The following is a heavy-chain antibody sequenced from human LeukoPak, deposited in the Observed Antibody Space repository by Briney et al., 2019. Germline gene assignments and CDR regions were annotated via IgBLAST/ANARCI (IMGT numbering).Heavy chain of an antibody. J-gene: IGHJ4*02. CDR2: IKQDGSEK. D-gene: IGHD6-13*01. V-gene: IGHV3-7*01. CDR1: GFSGYW. Sequence: GGSLRLSCAVSGFSGYWMTWVRQAPGKGLEWVANIKQDGSEKNYVDSVKGRFTISRDNAENSLFLQMNSLRVEDTAVYYCAREWQGGIAAAGTRIEDDYWGQGTLVAVSS. CDR3: AREWQGGIAAAGTRIEDDY.